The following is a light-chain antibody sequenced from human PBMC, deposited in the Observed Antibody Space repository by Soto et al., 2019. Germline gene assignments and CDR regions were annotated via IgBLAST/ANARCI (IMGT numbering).Light chain of an antibody. CDR2: AAS. J-gene: IGKJ2*01. Sequence: DIQMTQSPASVSASVGDRVTITCRASQGVSTWVAWFQQKPGQAPKLLIYAASVLQSGVPSRFSGSGSGTEFTLTITSLQPEDAATYCCQQANSFPVTFGQGTKLEI. CDR3: QQANSFPVT. V-gene: IGKV1D-12*01. CDR1: QGVSTW.